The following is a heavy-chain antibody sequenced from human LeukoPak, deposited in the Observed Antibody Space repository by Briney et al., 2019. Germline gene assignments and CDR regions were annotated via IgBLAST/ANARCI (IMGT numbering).Heavy chain of an antibody. CDR2: INPNSGGT. D-gene: IGHD3-16*02. CDR3: ARDLDSYYDYVWGSYRAPYYYYYMDV. J-gene: IGHJ6*03. CDR1: GYAFTGYY. V-gene: IGHV1-2*06. Sequence: GASVKVSXKASGYAFTGYYMHWVRQAPGQGLEWMGRINPNSGGTNYAQKFQGRVTMTRDTSISTAYMELSRLRSDDTAVYYCARDLDSYYDYVWGSYRAPYYYYYMDVWGKGTTVTVSS.